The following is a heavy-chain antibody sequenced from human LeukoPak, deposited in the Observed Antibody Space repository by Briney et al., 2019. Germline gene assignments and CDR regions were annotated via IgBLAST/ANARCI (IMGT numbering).Heavy chain of an antibody. V-gene: IGHV1-2*04. CDR3: AREGADYYDSSGYSWYFDY. CDR1: GYTFTGYY. J-gene: IGHJ4*02. Sequence: ASVKVSCKASGYTFTGYYMHWVRQAPGQGLEWMGWINPNSGGTNYAQKFQGWVTMTRDTSISTAYMELSGLRSEDTAVYYCAREGADYYDSSGYSWYFDYWGQGTLVTVSS. CDR2: INPNSGGT. D-gene: IGHD3-22*01.